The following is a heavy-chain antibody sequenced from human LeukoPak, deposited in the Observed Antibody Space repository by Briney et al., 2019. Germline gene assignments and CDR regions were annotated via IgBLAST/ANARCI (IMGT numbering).Heavy chain of an antibody. Sequence: SETLSLTCTVSGGSISSSSYYWGWIRQPPGKGLEWIGYIYYSGSSKYSPSLKSRVTMSVDTSKNQFSLKLSSVTAADTAVYYCARYDSSGFALENWGQGTLVTVSS. CDR2: IYYSGSS. J-gene: IGHJ4*02. CDR1: GGSISSSSYY. D-gene: IGHD3-22*01. V-gene: IGHV4-61*05. CDR3: ARYDSSGFALEN.